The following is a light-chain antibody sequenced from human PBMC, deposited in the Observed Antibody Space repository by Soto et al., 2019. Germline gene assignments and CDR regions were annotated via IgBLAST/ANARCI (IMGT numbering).Light chain of an antibody. CDR2: GAF. V-gene: IGKV3-15*01. Sequence: EILMTQSPVTLSVSPGERVTLSWGASQSVSSNLAWYQQKPGKAPSLLIYGAFTRATGIPARFSGTGSGTELTITISSMKSEDFELYYCQQYNDWPLTFGQGTQVDIK. J-gene: IGKJ1*01. CDR3: QQYNDWPLT. CDR1: QSVSSN.